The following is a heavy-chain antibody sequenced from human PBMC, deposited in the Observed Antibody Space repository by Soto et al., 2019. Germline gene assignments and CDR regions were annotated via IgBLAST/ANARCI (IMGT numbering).Heavy chain of an antibody. D-gene: IGHD4-17*01. V-gene: IGHV1-69*01. Sequence: QVQLVQSGAEVKKPGSSVKVSCKASGGTFSSYAISWVRQAPGQGLEWMGGIIPTFGTANYEQKFQGRVTITADESTSTAYMEMSSLRSEDTAVYYCARGPRRYNWFDPWGQGTLVTVSS. CDR3: ARGPRRYNWFDP. CDR1: GGTFSSYA. J-gene: IGHJ5*02. CDR2: IIPTFGTA.